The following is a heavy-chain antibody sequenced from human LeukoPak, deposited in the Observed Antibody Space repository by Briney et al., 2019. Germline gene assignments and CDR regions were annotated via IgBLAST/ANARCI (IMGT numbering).Heavy chain of an antibody. D-gene: IGHD1-14*01. CDR3: ARVNRYLNYYMDV. Sequence: PSETLSLTCTVSGGSISSYYWSWIRQPPGKGLEWIGYIYYSGSTNYNPSLKSRVTISVDTSKNQFSLKLSSVTAADTAVYYCARVNRYLNYYMDVWGKGTTVTVSS. CDR2: IYYSGST. V-gene: IGHV4-59*01. CDR1: GGSISSYY. J-gene: IGHJ6*03.